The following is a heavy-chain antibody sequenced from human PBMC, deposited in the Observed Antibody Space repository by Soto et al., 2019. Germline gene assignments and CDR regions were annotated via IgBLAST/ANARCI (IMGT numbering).Heavy chain of an antibody. V-gene: IGHV3-33*06. J-gene: IGHJ6*02. CDR3: ANLWGDGYNLGQDYNGMDV. Sequence: QVQMVASGGGVVQPGRSLRLSCAASGFSFENYGMHWVRQAPGRGLEWVAIIWYDGSLQYYAAAVKGRFTISRDNSKNTLYLEMNSLRAEDTAVYYCANLWGDGYNLGQDYNGMDVWGQGTTVIVSS. D-gene: IGHD5-12*01. CDR1: GFSFENYG. CDR2: IWYDGSLQ.